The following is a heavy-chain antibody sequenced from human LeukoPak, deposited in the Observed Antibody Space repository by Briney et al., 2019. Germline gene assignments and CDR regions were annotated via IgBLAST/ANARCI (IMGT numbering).Heavy chain of an antibody. D-gene: IGHD3-22*01. CDR3: ARAGIADYDVDY. V-gene: IGHV3-21*01. CDR1: GFSFDSYT. CDR2: ISSSSTFI. J-gene: IGHJ4*02. Sequence: PGGSLRLSCAASGFSFDSYTMNWVRQAPGKGLEWVSSISSSSTFINYADSVKGRFTISRDNAKNSLYLQMDSLRAEDTAFYYCARAGIADYDVDYWGQGALVTVSS.